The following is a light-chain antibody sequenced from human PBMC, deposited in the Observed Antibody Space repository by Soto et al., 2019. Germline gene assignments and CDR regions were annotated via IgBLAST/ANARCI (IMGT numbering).Light chain of an antibody. CDR3: QQRNNWSWT. J-gene: IGKJ1*01. Sequence: EIVLTQSPATLSLSPGDRATLSCRASQSVSSYLAWYQQKPGQAPRLLIYDASNRATGIPARFSGSGSGTDFTLTISSLEPEDCAVYYCQQRNNWSWTFGQGTKVEIK. V-gene: IGKV3-11*01. CDR2: DAS. CDR1: QSVSSY.